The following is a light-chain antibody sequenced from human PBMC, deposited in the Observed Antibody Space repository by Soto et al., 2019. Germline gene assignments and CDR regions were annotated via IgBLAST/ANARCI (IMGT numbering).Light chain of an antibody. Sequence: QSALTQPPSASGCPGQSVRSSCTGTSGEVGGYNYVSWYQQHPGKAPKLMIYEVSKRPSGVPDRFSGSKSGNTASLTVSGLQAEDEADYYCSSYAGSNNFVVFGTGTKVTVL. CDR1: SGEVGGYNY. CDR2: EVS. V-gene: IGLV2-8*01. J-gene: IGLJ1*01. CDR3: SSYAGSNNFVV.